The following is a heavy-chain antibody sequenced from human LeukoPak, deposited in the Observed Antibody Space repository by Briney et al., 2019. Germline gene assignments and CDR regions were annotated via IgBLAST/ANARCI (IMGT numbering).Heavy chain of an antibody. D-gene: IGHD6-13*01. CDR1: GFTFSSYA. CDR2: ISYDGSNK. CDR3: ARDIAAAGIGPDY. V-gene: IGHV3-30-3*01. J-gene: IGHJ4*02. Sequence: GGSLRLSCAASGFTFSSYAMHWVRQAPGKGLEWVAAISYDGSNKYYADSVKGRFTISRDNSKNTLYLQMNSLRAEDTAVYYCARDIAAAGIGPDYWGQGTLVTVSS.